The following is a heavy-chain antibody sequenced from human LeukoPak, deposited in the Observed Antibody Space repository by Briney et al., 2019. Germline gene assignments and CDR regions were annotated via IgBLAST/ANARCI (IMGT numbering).Heavy chain of an antibody. J-gene: IGHJ3*02. Sequence: SVKVSCKASGGTFSSYAISWVRQAPGQGLEWMGGIIPIFGTANYAQKFQGRVTITADESTSTAYMELSSLRSEDTAVYYCARARYYDSSGYYYEYGAFDIWGQGTMVTVSS. V-gene: IGHV1-69*13. CDR1: GGTFSSYA. D-gene: IGHD3-22*01. CDR2: IIPIFGTA. CDR3: ARARYYDSSGYYYEYGAFDI.